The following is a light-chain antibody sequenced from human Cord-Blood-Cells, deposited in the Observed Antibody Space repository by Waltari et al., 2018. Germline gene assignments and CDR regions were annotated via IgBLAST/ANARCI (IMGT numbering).Light chain of an antibody. J-gene: IGKJ4*01. CDR2: DAS. V-gene: IGKV3-11*01. Sequence: EIVLTQSPATLSLSPGERATLSCRASQSVSSYLAWYQQKPGQAPRLLIDDASTRATGIPARFSGSGSGTDFTLTISSLEPEDFAVYYCQQRSNWLTFGGGTKVEIK. CDR3: QQRSNWLT. CDR1: QSVSSY.